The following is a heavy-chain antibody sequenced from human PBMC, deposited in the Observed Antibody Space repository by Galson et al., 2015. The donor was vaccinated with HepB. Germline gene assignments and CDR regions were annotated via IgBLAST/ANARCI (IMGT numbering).Heavy chain of an antibody. CDR1: GFTFSSYG. Sequence: SLRLSCAASGFTFSSYGIHWVRQAPGKGLEWVAVISYDGRNKYYADSVKGRFTISRDNSKNTLYLQMNSLRAEDTAVYYCARPIGLRYWYFDLWGRGTLVTVSS. J-gene: IGHJ2*01. CDR3: ARPIGLRYWYFDL. CDR2: ISYDGRNK. V-gene: IGHV3-30*03. D-gene: IGHD1-26*01.